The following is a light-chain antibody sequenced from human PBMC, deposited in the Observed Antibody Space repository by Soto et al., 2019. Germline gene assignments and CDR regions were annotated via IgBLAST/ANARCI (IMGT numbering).Light chain of an antibody. J-gene: IGKJ1*01. CDR3: QQYNNWPRT. CDR2: GAS. CDR1: QSVSSSY. Sequence: EIELTQSPGTLSLSPGERATLSCRASQSVSSSYLAWYQQKPGQAPRLLIYGASSRATGIPDRFSGSGSGTEFTLTISSLQSEDFAVYYCQQYNNWPRTFGQGTKVDIK. V-gene: IGKV3-20*01.